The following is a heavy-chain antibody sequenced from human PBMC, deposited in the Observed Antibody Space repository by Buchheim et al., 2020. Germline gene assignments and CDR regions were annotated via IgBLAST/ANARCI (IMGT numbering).Heavy chain of an antibody. V-gene: IGHV3-33*01. J-gene: IGHJ6*02. CDR2: IWYDGSNK. D-gene: IGHD6-6*01. Sequence: QVQLVESGGGVVQPGRSLRLSCAASGFTFSSYGMHWVRQAPGKGLEWVAVIWYDGSNKYYADSVKGRFTISRDNSKNTLYLQMNRLRAEDTAVYYCARDRASSSSGISPYYYGMDVWGQGTT. CDR3: ARDRASSSSGISPYYYGMDV. CDR1: GFTFSSYG.